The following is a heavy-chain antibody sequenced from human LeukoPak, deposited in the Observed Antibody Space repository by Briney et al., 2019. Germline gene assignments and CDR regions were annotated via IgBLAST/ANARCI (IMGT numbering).Heavy chain of an antibody. Sequence: ASVKVSCKASGYTFTSYGISWVRQAPGQGLEWMGWISAYNGNTNYAQKLQGRVTMTTDTSTSTAYMELRSLRSDDTAVYSCARYTIFGEWFDPWGQGTLVTVSS. CDR1: GYTFTSYG. CDR3: ARYTIFGEWFDP. CDR2: ISAYNGNT. J-gene: IGHJ5*02. V-gene: IGHV1-18*01. D-gene: IGHD3-3*01.